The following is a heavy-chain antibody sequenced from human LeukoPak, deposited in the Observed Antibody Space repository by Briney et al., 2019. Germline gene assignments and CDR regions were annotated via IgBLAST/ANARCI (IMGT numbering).Heavy chain of an antibody. D-gene: IGHD2-21*02. V-gene: IGHV4-30-4*01. Sequence: SETLSLTCTVSGGSISSGDFSWSWIRQPPGQGLEWIGYISYSEKTYYNPSLKSRLTISVDMSKNQFFLNLYSVTAADTAVYFCARDLVTAPGGDWGLGTLVTVSS. CDR2: ISYSEKT. J-gene: IGHJ4*02. CDR3: ARDLVTAPGGD. CDR1: GGSISSGDFS.